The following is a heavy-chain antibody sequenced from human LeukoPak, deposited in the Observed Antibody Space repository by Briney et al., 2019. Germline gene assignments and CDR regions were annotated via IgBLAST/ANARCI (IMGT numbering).Heavy chain of an antibody. D-gene: IGHD1-26*01. Sequence: SVKVSCKTSGGTFNSHIFSWVRQAPGQGLEWMGRITPIIGLANYAQKFQGRLTISADKATSTAYMELSSLRSEDTALYYCARVNLRGSQYNWFDPWGHGTLVTVSS. CDR3: ARVNLRGSQYNWFDP. V-gene: IGHV1-69*02. J-gene: IGHJ5*02. CDR2: ITPIIGLA. CDR1: GGTFNSHI.